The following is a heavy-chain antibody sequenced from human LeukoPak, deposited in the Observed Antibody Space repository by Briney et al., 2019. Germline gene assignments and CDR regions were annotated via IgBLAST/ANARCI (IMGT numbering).Heavy chain of an antibody. CDR1: GGSISSYY. J-gene: IGHJ3*02. CDR2: IYYSGST. CDR3: ARSPDRSPGGAFDI. D-gene: IGHD1-14*01. Sequence: SETLSLTCTVSGGSISSYYWSWIRQPPGKGLEWIGYIYYSGSTNYNPSLKSRVTISVDTSKNQFSLKLSSVTAADTAVYYCARSPDRSPGGAFDIWGQGTMVTVSS. V-gene: IGHV4-59*01.